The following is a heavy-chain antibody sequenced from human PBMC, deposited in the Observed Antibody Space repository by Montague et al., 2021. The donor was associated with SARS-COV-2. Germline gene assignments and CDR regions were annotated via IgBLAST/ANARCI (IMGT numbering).Heavy chain of an antibody. CDR2: VHYTGST. V-gene: IGHV4-59*01. CDR1: GDSISSYY. D-gene: IGHD2-2*01. Sequence: SETLSLTCEVSGDSISSYYWSWIRQSPGKGLEWIGYVHYTGSTNYNPSLKSRVTISVDTSKTQFSLKLNSVTAADTAVYYCARTIVVVSAASRYFDLWGRGTLVTVSS. J-gene: IGHJ2*01. CDR3: ARTIVVVSAASRYFDL.